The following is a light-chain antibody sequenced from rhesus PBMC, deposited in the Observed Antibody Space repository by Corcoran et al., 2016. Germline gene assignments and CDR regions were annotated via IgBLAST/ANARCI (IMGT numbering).Light chain of an antibody. V-gene: IGKV3-31*02. CDR3: QETSDFFT. J-gene: IGKJ3*01. Sequence: EIVMTQSPTTLSLSPGESATLSCRASQSVSSYLVWYQKKPGQPPRLLIYGASSRATVIPDRFRGSGSGTDFSLTISCLEPEDFAVYYCQETSDFFTFGPGTTLDIK. CDR2: GAS. CDR1: QSVSSY.